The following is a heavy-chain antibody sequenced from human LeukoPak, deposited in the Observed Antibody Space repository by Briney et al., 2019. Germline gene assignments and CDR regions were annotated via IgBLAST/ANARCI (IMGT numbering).Heavy chain of an antibody. D-gene: IGHD3-9*01. J-gene: IGHJ4*02. CDR3: ARGNYDILTGYYPIDY. Sequence: GGSLRLSSAASGFTFSSYGMHWVRQAPGKGLEWVAVISYDGSNKYYADSVKGRFTISRDNSKNTLYLQMNSLRAEDTAVYYCARGNYDILTGYYPIDYWGQGTLVTVSS. V-gene: IGHV3-30*03. CDR1: GFTFSSYG. CDR2: ISYDGSNK.